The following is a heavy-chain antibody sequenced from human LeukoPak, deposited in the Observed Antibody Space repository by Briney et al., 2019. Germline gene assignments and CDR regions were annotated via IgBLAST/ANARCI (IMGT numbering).Heavy chain of an antibody. Sequence: SGGSLRLSCAASGFTFSSYAMSWVRQAPGKGLEWVSAISGSGGSTYYADSVKGRFTISRDNSKNTLYLQMNSLRAEDTAVYYCAKALESDGDYVLNYWGQGTLVTVSS. CDR3: AKALESDGDYVLNY. CDR2: ISGSGGST. J-gene: IGHJ4*02. D-gene: IGHD4-17*01. CDR1: GFTFSSYA. V-gene: IGHV3-23*01.